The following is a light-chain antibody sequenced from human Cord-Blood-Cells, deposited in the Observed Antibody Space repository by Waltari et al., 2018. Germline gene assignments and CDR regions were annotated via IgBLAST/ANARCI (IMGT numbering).Light chain of an antibody. Sequence: DIVMPQSPDSLAVSLGARATINCQSNQSVLSSSNNKNYLAWYQQKPGQPPKLLIYWASTRESGVPDRFSGSGSGTDFTLTISSLQAEDVAVYYCQQYYSTPYTFGQGTKLEIK. CDR2: WAS. V-gene: IGKV4-1*01. CDR1: QSVLSSSNNKNY. CDR3: QQYYSTPYT. J-gene: IGKJ2*01.